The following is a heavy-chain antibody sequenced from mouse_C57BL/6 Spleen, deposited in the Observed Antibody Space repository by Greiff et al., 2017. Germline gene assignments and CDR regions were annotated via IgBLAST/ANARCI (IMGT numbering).Heavy chain of an antibody. CDR3: TRQAGYAMDY. CDR1: GYTFTDYE. V-gene: IGHV1-15*01. J-gene: IGHJ4*01. D-gene: IGHD3-2*02. CDR2: IDPETGGT. Sequence: QVQLQQSGAELVRPGASVTLSCKASGYTFTDYEMHWVKQTPVHGLEWIGAIDPETGGTAYNQKFKGKAILTADKSSSTAYMELRSLTSEDSAVYYCTRQAGYAMDYWGQGTSVTVAS.